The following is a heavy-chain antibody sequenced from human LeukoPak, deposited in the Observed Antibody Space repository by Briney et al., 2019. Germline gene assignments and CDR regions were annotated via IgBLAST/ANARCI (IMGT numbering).Heavy chain of an antibody. CDR3: ARAIYCTNGVCYPRPHWFDP. D-gene: IGHD2-8*01. CDR1: GYTFTSYG. V-gene: IGHV1-18*01. Sequence: ASVKVSCKASGYTFTSYGISWVRQAPGQGLEWMGWISAYNGNTNYAQKPQGRVTMTTDTSTSTAYMELRSLRSDDTAVYYCARAIYCTNGVCYPRPHWFDPWGQGTLVTVSS. CDR2: ISAYNGNT. J-gene: IGHJ5*02.